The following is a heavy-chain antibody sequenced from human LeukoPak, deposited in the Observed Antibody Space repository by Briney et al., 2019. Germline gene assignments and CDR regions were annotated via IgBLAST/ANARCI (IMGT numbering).Heavy chain of an antibody. J-gene: IGHJ4*02. CDR3: ARELTEYYGSGSYFDY. CDR1: GFTFSSYS. D-gene: IGHD3-10*01. V-gene: IGHV3-21*01. CDR2: ISSSSSYI. Sequence: PGGSLRLSCAASGFTFSSYSMNWVRQAPGKGLEWVSSISSSSSYIYYADSVKGRFTISRDNAKNSLYLQMNSLRAEDTAVYYCARELTEYYGSGSYFDYWGQGTLVTVSS.